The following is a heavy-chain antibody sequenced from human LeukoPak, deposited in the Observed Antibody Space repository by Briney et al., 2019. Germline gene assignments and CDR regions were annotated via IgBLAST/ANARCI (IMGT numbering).Heavy chain of an antibody. CDR1: GGSISSYH. D-gene: IGHD2-21*02. CDR3: ARLTALAI. J-gene: IGHJ3*02. Sequence: TSEPLSLTCTVSGGSISSYHWSWIRQPPGKGLEWIGYINYSGSTNYNPSLKSRVTISADTSKNQFSLKVSSVTTADTAVYYCARLTALAIWGQGTMVTVSS. CDR2: INYSGST. V-gene: IGHV4-59*01.